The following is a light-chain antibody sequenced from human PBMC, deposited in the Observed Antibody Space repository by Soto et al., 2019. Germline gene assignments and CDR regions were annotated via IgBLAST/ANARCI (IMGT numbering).Light chain of an antibody. V-gene: IGKV1-9*01. J-gene: IGKJ1*01. Sequence: DIQLTQSPSFLSASGGDRVTITCRASQGISSFLAWYQQKPGKTPNLLIYAASNMQSGVPSGVSGRGSGTEFTLKVISLQPAESGTDSCTQLNIYANTFGKGTHVEIK. CDR2: AAS. CDR3: TQLNIYANT. CDR1: QGISSF.